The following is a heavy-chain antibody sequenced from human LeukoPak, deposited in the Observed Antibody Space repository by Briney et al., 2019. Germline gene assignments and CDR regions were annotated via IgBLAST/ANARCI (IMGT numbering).Heavy chain of an antibody. CDR2: IYYSGST. V-gene: IGHV4-59*08. J-gene: IGHJ4*02. Sequence: SETLSLTCTVSGGSISSYYWSWIRQPPGKGLEWIGYIYYSGSTNYNPSLKSRVTISVDTSKNQFSLKLSSVTAADTAVYYCARIYDSSGYIDYWGQGTLATVSS. D-gene: IGHD3-22*01. CDR3: ARIYDSSGYIDY. CDR1: GGSISSYY.